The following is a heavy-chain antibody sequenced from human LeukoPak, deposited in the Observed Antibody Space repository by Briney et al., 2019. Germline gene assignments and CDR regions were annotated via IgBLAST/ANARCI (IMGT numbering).Heavy chain of an antibody. Sequence: SETLSLTCTVSGVSITSGTYYWTWIRQPAGKGLEWIGRIYSTGRVNYNPPLKSRVTMLLDTSKNHISLKLTSVTAADTAIYFCARASETAMVTLWGQGTLVTVSS. J-gene: IGHJ4*02. CDR1: GVSITSGTYY. CDR3: ARASETAMVTL. V-gene: IGHV4-61*02. CDR2: IYSTGRV. D-gene: IGHD5-18*01.